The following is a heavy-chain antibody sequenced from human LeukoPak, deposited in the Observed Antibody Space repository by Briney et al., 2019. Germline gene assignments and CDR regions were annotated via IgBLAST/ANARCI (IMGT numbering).Heavy chain of an antibody. CDR2: IRSKAYGGTT. CDR1: GFTFGDYT. D-gene: IGHD3-3*01. J-gene: IGHJ4*02. CDR3: TSGYDFWSGFDYFDY. V-gene: IGHV3-49*04. Sequence: PGGSLRLSCTGSGFTFGDYTMTWVRQAPGKGLEWVGFIRSKAYGGTTKYAASVKGRFNISRDDSKSIAYLQMNSLKTEDTAVYYCTSGYDFWSGFDYFDYWGQGTLVTVSS.